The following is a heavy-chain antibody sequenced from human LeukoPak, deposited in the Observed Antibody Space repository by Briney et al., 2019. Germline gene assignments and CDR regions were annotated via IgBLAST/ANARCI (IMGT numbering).Heavy chain of an antibody. CDR2: INHSGST. V-gene: IGHV4-34*01. J-gene: IGHJ5*02. Sequence: SETLSLTCAVYGGSFSGYYWSWIRQPPGKGLEWIGEINHSGSTNYNPSLKSRVTISVDTSKNQFSLKLSSVTAADTAVYYCARCEISVAHNIEGRNWFDPWGQGTLVTVSS. CDR1: GGSFSGYY. D-gene: IGHD3-16*02. CDR3: ARCEISVAHNIEGRNWFDP.